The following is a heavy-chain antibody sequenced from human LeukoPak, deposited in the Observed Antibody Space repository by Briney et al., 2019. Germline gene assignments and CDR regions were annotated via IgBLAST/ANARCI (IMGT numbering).Heavy chain of an antibody. J-gene: IGHJ4*02. D-gene: IGHD5-24*01. CDR2: INPHSGGT. V-gene: IGHV1-2*02. CDR3: ARGGYNYDYFDY. CDR1: GYTFTAYY. Sequence: ASVKVSCKASGYTFTAYYIHWVRQAPGQGLEWMGWINPHSGGTNYAQKFQGRVTMTRDTSISTAYMELSRLRSDDTAVYYCARGGYNYDYFDYWGQGTLVTVSS.